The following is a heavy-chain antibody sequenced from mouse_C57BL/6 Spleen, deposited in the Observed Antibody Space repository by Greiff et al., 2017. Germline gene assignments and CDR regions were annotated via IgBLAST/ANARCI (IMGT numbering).Heavy chain of an antibody. V-gene: IGHV1-82*01. D-gene: IGHD1-1*01. Sequence: VQLQQSGPELVKPGASVKISCKASGYAFSSSWMNWVKQRPGQGLEWIGRIYPGDGDTNYNGKFKGKATLTADKSSSTAYMQLSSLTSEDSAVYFCARLDGSSYWYFDVWGTGTTVTVSS. CDR2: IYPGDGDT. CDR3: ARLDGSSYWYFDV. CDR1: GYAFSSSW. J-gene: IGHJ1*03.